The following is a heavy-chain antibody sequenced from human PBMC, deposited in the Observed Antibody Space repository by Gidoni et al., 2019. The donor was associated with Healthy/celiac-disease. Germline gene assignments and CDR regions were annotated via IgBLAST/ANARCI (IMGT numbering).Heavy chain of an antibody. CDR3: ASRYYGSGSYPYYYYYYGMDV. CDR2: IIPIFGTA. J-gene: IGHJ6*02. CDR1: GGTFSSYA. Sequence: KPASSVKVSCKASGGTFSSYAISSVRQAPGRGLEWMGGIIPIFGTANYAKKFQGRVKITADKSTSTAYMELSSLRSEDTAVYYCASRYYGSGSYPYYYYYYGMDVWGQGTTVTVSS. D-gene: IGHD3-10*01. V-gene: IGHV1-69*06.